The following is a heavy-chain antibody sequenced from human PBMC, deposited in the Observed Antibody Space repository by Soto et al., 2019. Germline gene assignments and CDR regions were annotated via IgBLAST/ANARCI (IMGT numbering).Heavy chain of an antibody. CDR1: GFSFTSYG. J-gene: IGHJ4*02. D-gene: IGHD3-16*01. Sequence: EVQLVESGGGLVQPGGSLRLSCAAAGFSFTSYGMDWVRQAPGKGLEWVAMINEDGSEKYYVDSVKGRFTISRYNAKNSLYLEMDCLRAEDTAVYYCVTDYDAKGWGTYWGQGNLVTVSS. V-gene: IGHV3-7*04. CDR3: VTDYDAKGWGTY. CDR2: INEDGSEK.